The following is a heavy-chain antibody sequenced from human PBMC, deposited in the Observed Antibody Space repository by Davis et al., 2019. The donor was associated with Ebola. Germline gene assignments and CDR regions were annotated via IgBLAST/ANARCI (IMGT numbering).Heavy chain of an antibody. CDR1: GYIFTTYA. CDR3: ARGNTVAGTRGLSWFDP. V-gene: IGHV1-3*01. D-gene: IGHD6-19*01. CDR2: INAGNGDT. J-gene: IGHJ5*02. Sequence: AASVKVSCKASGYIFTTYAIHWVRQAPGQRLEWMGWINAGNGDTKSSQKFQGRVTITRDTSASTAYMELTSLRSEDTAVFFCARGNTVAGTRGLSWFDPWGPGTLVTVSS.